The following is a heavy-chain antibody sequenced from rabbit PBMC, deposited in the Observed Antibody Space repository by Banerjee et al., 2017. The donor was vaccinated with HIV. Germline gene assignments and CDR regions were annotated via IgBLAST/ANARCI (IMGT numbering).Heavy chain of an antibody. V-gene: IGHV1S45*01. D-gene: IGHD8-1*01. CDR2: IYTGSSGIT. J-gene: IGHJ6*01. Sequence: QEQLEESGGDLVKPEGSLTLTCTASGFTLITYWMCWVRQAPGKGLEWIGCIYTGSSGITDYATWANGRFTISKTSSTTVTLQMTSLTAADTATYFCARDSGSSFSSYGMDLWGPGTLVTVS. CDR3: ARDSGSSFSSYGMDL. CDR1: GFTLITYW.